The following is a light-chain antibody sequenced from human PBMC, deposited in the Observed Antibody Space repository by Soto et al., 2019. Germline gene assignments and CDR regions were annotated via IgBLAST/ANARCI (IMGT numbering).Light chain of an antibody. CDR1: QGISYW. CDR2: VAS. J-gene: IGKJ3*01. V-gene: IGKV1-12*01. Sequence: DIQMTQSPSSVSASVGDRVSITCRASQGISYWLAWYQQKPGEAPKLLISVASSLQSGVPSRFSGSGSGTDFTRTINSLQPEDFATYYCQQTNSFPFTFGPGTKVDLK. CDR3: QQTNSFPFT.